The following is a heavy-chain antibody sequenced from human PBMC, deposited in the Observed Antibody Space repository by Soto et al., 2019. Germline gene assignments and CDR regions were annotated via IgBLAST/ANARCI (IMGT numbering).Heavy chain of an antibody. CDR2: IYYSGST. D-gene: IGHD3-10*01. CDR1: GGSISSSSYY. V-gene: IGHV4-39*01. Sequence: SETLSLTCTVSGGSISSSSYYWGWIRQPPGKGLEWIGSIYYSGSTYYSPSLKSRVTISVDTSKNQFSLKLSSVTAADTAVYYCARLNGSGEAATYYCYYYGMDVWGQGTTVTVSS. CDR3: ARLNGSGEAATYYCYYYGMDV. J-gene: IGHJ6*02.